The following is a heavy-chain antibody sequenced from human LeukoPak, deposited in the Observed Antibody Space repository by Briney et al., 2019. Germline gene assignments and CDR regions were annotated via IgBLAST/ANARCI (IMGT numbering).Heavy chain of an antibody. Sequence: KTSETLSLTCTVSGASIISYYWSWFRQPPGKGREWIGYIYYSGSTNYNPSLKSRVTISVDTSKNQFSLKLSSVTAADTAVYYCARVPVASYYGMDVWGQGTTVTVSS. CDR2: IYYSGST. CDR3: ARVPVASYYGMDV. D-gene: IGHD6-19*01. CDR1: GASIISYY. J-gene: IGHJ6*02. V-gene: IGHV4-59*01.